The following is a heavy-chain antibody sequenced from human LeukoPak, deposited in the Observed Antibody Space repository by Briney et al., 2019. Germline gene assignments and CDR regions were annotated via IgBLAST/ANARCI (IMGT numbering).Heavy chain of an antibody. J-gene: IGHJ3*02. CDR2: INPSGGST. CDR1: GYTFTSYY. D-gene: IGHD5-18*01. CDR3: ARDPAKDTAMVDDAFDM. V-gene: IGHV1-46*01. Sequence: ASVKVSCKASGYTFTSYYMHWVRQAPGQGLEWMGVINPSGGSTSYAQKFQGRVTMTRDTSTSTVYMELSSLRSEDTAVYYCARDPAKDTAMVDDAFDMWDRGTMVTVSS.